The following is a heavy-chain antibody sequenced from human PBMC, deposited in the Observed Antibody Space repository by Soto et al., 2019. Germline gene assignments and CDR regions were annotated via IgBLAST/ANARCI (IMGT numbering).Heavy chain of an antibody. V-gene: IGHV3-30*18. D-gene: IGHD1-26*01. CDR3: AKDSGFDY. J-gene: IGHJ4*02. Sequence: QVQLVESGGGVVQPGRSLRLSCAASGFTFSSYGMHWVRQAPGKGLEWVAVISYDGSNKYYADSVTGRFTISRDNSKNTLYLQMNSLRAEDTAVYYCAKDSGFDYWGQGTLVTVSS. CDR1: GFTFSSYG. CDR2: ISYDGSNK.